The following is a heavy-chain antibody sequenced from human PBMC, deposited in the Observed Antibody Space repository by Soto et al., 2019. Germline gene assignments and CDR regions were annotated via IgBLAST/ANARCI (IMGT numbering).Heavy chain of an antibody. CDR2: IYHGGNI. V-gene: IGHV4-4*02. D-gene: IGHD6-13*01. CDR3: ARDHSYSGNWAFDY. Sequence: QVQLQESGPGLVKPSGTLSLTCAVSGGSINSSDWWNWVRQPPGKGLEWIGEIYHGGNINYNPSLKSRVTISMDKSKNQYSLNLFSLTAADTAVYYCARDHSYSGNWAFDYWGQGALVTVSS. J-gene: IGHJ4*02. CDR1: GGSINSSDW.